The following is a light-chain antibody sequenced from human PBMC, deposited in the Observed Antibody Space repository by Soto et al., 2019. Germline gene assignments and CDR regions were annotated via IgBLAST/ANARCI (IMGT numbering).Light chain of an antibody. CDR2: GAS. CDR3: QQYSTSPLT. J-gene: IGKJ4*01. V-gene: IGKV3-20*01. CDR1: QSVRSSH. Sequence: EIVLTPSPGTLSLSPGERATLSCRASQSVRSSHLAWYQPKPGQAPRLLLYGASTRATGIPDRFSGSGSGTDITLTISSLEPEDFAVYSCQQYSTSPLTFGGGTKVDIK.